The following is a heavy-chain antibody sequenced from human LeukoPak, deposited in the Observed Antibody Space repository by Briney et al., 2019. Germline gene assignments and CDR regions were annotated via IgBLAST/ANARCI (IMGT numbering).Heavy chain of an antibody. V-gene: IGHV3-48*02. CDR1: GFTFSSYS. CDR3: ARDQGVYDYVWGSYRPLLYSDY. CDR2: ISSSSSTI. J-gene: IGHJ4*02. Sequence: GGSLRLSCAASGFTFSSYSMNWVRQAPGKGLEWVSYISSSSSTIYYADSVKGRFTISRDNAKNSLYLQMNSLRDEDTAVYYCARDQGVYDYVWGSYRPLLYSDYWGQGTLVTVSS. D-gene: IGHD3-16*02.